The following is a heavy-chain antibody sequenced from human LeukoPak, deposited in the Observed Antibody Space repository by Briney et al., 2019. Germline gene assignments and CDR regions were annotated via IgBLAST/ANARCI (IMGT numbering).Heavy chain of an antibody. V-gene: IGHV1-69*13. J-gene: IGHJ1*01. CDR2: IIPIFGTA. D-gene: IGHD2-15*01. CDR3: ARDRQPGYCSGGSCRFAEYFQH. CDR1: GGTFSSYA. Sequence: SVKVSCXASGGTFSSYAIGWVRQAPGQGLEWMGGIIPIFGTANYAQKFQGRVTITADESTSTAYMELSSLRSEDTAVYYCARDRQPGYCSGGSCRFAEYFQHWGQGTLVTVSS.